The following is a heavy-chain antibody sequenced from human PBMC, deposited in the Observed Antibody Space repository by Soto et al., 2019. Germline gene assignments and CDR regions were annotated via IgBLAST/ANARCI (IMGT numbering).Heavy chain of an antibody. Sequence: GGSLRLSCAASGFTFSSYAMSWVRQAPGKGLEWVSAISGSGGSTYYADSVKGRFTISRDNSKNTLYLQMNSLRAEDTAVYYYAKDSSPVLRYFDWLLYSAGFDYWGQGTLVTVSS. CDR1: GFTFSSYA. CDR2: ISGSGGST. V-gene: IGHV3-23*01. J-gene: IGHJ4*02. CDR3: AKDSSPVLRYFDWLLYSAGFDY. D-gene: IGHD3-9*01.